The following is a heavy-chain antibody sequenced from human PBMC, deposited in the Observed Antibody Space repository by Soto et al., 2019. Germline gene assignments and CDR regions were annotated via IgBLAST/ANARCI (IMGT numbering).Heavy chain of an antibody. CDR1: GGSISSGGYY. D-gene: IGHD3-3*01. V-gene: IGHV4-31*03. Sequence: SETLSLTCTVSGGSISSGGYYWSWIRQHPGKGLEWIGYIYYSGSTYYNPSLKSRVTISVDTSKNQFSLKLSSVTAADTAVYYCARGITICGVVNIFSPEWVYCMDVWGQGTTVTVSS. CDR3: ARGITICGVVNIFSPEWVYCMDV. CDR2: IYYSGST. J-gene: IGHJ6*02.